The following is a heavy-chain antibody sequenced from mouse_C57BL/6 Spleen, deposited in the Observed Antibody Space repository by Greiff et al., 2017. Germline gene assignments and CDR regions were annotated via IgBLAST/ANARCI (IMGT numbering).Heavy chain of an antibody. CDR3: ARELGLGWYFDV. D-gene: IGHD4-1*01. V-gene: IGHV1-76*01. Sequence: VQLVESGAELVRPGASVKLSCKASGYTFTDYYINWVKQRPGQGLEWIARIYPGSGNTYYNEKFKGKATLTAEKSSSTAYMQLSSLTSEDSAVYFCARELGLGWYFDVWGTGTTVTVSS. CDR1: GYTFTDYY. CDR2: IYPGSGNT. J-gene: IGHJ1*03.